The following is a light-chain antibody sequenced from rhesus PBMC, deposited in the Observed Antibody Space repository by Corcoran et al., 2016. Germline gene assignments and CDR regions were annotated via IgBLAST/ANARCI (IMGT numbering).Light chain of an antibody. J-gene: IGKJ1*01. CDR3: QHGYGTPWT. V-gene: IGKV1-74*01. CDR2: KAS. CDR1: ENINNY. Sequence: DIQMTQSPSSLSASVGDRVTITCRASENINNYLNWYQQRPGKAPNLLIYKASTLQSGVPSRFGGSGSGTDDTFTISCLQPEGVATYYCQHGYGTPWTFGQGTKVEIK.